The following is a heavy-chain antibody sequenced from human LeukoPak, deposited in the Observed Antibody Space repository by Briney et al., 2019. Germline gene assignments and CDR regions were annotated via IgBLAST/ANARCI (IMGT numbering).Heavy chain of an antibody. CDR1: GGSISSYY. V-gene: IGHV4-59*08. CDR2: IYSNGNT. CDR3: ARCDNYDFWSGYLDY. J-gene: IGHJ4*02. Sequence: SETLSLTCTVSGGSISSYYWTWIRQPPGNGLEWIGHIYSNGNTNYNPSLKSRVTISVDTSKNQFSLKLSSVTAADTAVYYCARCDNYDFWSGYLDYWGQGTLVTVSS. D-gene: IGHD3-3*01.